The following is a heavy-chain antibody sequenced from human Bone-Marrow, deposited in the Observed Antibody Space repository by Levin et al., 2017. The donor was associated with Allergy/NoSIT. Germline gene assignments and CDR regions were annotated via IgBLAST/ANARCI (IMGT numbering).Heavy chain of an antibody. CDR2: ITSSGTTI. V-gene: IGHV3-11*01. CDR1: GFTSSDYY. J-gene: IGHJ4*02. D-gene: IGHD5-18*01. CDR3: ARGVDTTLVPSFDY. Sequence: LSLTCAASGFTSSDYYMSWIRQAPGKGLEWLSYITSSGTTIYYADSVKGRFTISRDNAKNSLFLQMNSLSADDTAGHYCARGVDTTLVPSFDYWGQGAQVTVSS.